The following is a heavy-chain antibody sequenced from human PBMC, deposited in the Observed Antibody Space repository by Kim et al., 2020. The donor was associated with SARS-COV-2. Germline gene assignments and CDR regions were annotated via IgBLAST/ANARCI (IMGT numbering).Heavy chain of an antibody. Sequence: GGSLRLSCAASGFTFSSYEMNWVRQAPGKGLEWVSYISSSGSTIYYADSVNGRFTISRDNAKNSLYLQMNSLRAEDTAVYYCARDLGWFGELDPWGQGTLVTVSS. D-gene: IGHD3-10*01. CDR1: GFTFSSYE. V-gene: IGHV3-48*03. J-gene: IGHJ5*02. CDR3: ARDLGWFGELDP. CDR2: ISSSGSTI.